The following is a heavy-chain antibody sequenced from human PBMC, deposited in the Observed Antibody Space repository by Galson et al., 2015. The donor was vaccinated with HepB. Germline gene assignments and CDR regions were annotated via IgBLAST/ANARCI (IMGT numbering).Heavy chain of an antibody. D-gene: IGHD3-10*01. CDR2: ISYDGSNK. CDR3: AKDQNEGYYYGSGSYYAE. Sequence: SLRLSCAASGFTFSSYAMHWVRQAPGKGLEWVAVISYDGSNKYYADSVKGRFTISRDNSKNTLYLQMNSLRAEDTAVYYCAKDQNEGYYYGSGSYYAEWGQGTLVTVSS. V-gene: IGHV3-30*04. J-gene: IGHJ4*02. CDR1: GFTFSSYA.